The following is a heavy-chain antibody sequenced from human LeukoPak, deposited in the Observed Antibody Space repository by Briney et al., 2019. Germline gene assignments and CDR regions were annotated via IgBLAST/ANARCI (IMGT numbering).Heavy chain of an antibody. CDR1: GFTFDDYA. Sequence: GGSLRLFCAASGFTFDDYAMHWVRQAPGKGLEGVSGISWNSGSIGYADSAKGRFPISRDNAKNSLYPQMNSLRAEDTALYYCAKDIRVDYYGSGSPFDYWGQGTLVTVSS. CDR3: AKDIRVDYYGSGSPFDY. D-gene: IGHD3-10*01. CDR2: ISWNSGSI. V-gene: IGHV3-9*01. J-gene: IGHJ4*02.